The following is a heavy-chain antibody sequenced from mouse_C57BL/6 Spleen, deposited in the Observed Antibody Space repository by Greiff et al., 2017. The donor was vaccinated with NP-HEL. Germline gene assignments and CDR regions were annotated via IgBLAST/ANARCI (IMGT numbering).Heavy chain of an antibody. CDR1: GYSFTGYY. CDR2: INPSTGGT. CDR3: AITTVVAKYFDV. Sequence: EVQLQQSGPELVKPGASVKISCKASGYSFTGYYMNWVKQSPEKSLEWIGEINPSTGGTTYNQKFKAKATLTVDKSSSTAYMQLKSLTSEDSAVYYCAITTVVAKYFDVWGTGTTVTVSS. V-gene: IGHV1-42*01. D-gene: IGHD1-1*01. J-gene: IGHJ1*03.